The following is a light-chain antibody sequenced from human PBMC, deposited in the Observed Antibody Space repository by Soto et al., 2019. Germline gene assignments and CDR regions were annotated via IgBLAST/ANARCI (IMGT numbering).Light chain of an antibody. J-gene: IGKJ1*01. CDR2: GAS. Sequence: EIVLTQSPGTLSLSPGERATLSCKASQSVSSSYLAWCQQKPGQAPRFLIYGASSRATGIPDRFSGSGSGTDFTLTISRLEPEDFAVYYCQQYGSSPTTFGQGTKVDIK. V-gene: IGKV3-20*01. CDR3: QQYGSSPTT. CDR1: QSVSSSY.